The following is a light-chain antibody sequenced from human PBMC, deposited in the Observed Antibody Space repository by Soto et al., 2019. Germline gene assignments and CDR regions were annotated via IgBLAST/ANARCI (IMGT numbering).Light chain of an antibody. CDR1: QAITND. CDR2: AAS. Sequence: DIQMTQSPSSLSASVGDRVTITCRASQAITNDLSWYQQKPGEPPKRLIYAASTLHSGVPSRFSGSGSGTEFTLTISSLQPEEFATYFCLQPTSYPRTFGQGTKVEIK. CDR3: LQPTSYPRT. V-gene: IGKV1-17*01. J-gene: IGKJ1*01.